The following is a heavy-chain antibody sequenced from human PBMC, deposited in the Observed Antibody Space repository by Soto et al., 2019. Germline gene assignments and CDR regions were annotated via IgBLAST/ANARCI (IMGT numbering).Heavy chain of an antibody. CDR3: VRGTPTPGLDI. D-gene: IGHD1-1*01. CDR1: GFRFSDYP. Sequence: GGSLRLSCVGSGFRFSDYPLNWVRQAPGQGLEWVANMNRRGTSTNYVDSVRGRFSTSRDNTRNSFYLNMDSLRVGDTATYYCVRGTPTPGLDIWGRGTTVTVS. J-gene: IGHJ6*02. V-gene: IGHV3-7*03. CDR2: MNRRGTST.